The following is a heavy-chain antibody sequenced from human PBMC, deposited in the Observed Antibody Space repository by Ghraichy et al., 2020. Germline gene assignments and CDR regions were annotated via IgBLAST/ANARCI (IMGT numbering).Heavy chain of an antibody. D-gene: IGHD1-26*01. V-gene: IGHV3-23*01. CDR3: AKDRVRVGVTTFDY. CDR1: GFTFGSYA. J-gene: IGHJ4*02. CDR2: ISDVSGSS. Sequence: GGYLRLSCAASGFTFGSYAMSWVRQAPGKGLEWVSAISDVSGSSYYADSVQGRFIISRHNSKNTLYLQMNSLRAEDTAIYYCAKDRVRVGVTTFDYWGRGTLVTVSS.